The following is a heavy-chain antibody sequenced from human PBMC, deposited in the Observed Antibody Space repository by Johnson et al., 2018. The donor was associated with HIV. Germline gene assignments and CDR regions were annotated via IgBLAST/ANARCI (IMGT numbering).Heavy chain of an antibody. CDR1: GLTFSNYA. CDR3: ARAAYSGSHHDAFDI. D-gene: IGHD1-26*01. Sequence: QMQLVESGGGLVQPGGSLRLSCAASGLTFSNYAMHWVRQAPGKGLEWVAVISYDGSNKYYADSVKGRFTISRDNAKNSLYLQMNSLRAEDTALYYCARAAYSGSHHDAFDIWGQGTMVTVSS. J-gene: IGHJ3*02. CDR2: ISYDGSNK. V-gene: IGHV3-30*04.